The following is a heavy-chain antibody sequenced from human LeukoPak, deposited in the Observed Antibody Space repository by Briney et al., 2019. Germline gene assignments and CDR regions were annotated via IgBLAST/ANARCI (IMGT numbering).Heavy chain of an antibody. J-gene: IGHJ4*02. CDR1: GYTFISSD. CDR3: ARNLARTGDFDY. CDR2: MNPNSGGA. Sequence: GASVKVSCKASGYTFISSDINWVRQATGQGLEWLGWMNPNSGGAGYAQNFQGRVSLTRDTSISTAYMELTNLGSEDTAVYYCARNLARTGDFDYWGQGTLVTVSS. D-gene: IGHD5-12*01. V-gene: IGHV1-8*01.